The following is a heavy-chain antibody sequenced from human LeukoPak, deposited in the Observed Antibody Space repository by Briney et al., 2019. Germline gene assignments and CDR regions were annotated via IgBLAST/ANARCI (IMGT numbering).Heavy chain of an antibody. J-gene: IGHJ1*01. CDR2: IIPIFGTA. D-gene: IGHD6-6*01. V-gene: IGHV1-69*05. CDR3: ARAYSSSSLVYFQH. Sequence: ASVKVFCKASGGTFSSYAISWVRQAPGQGLEWMGGIIPIFGTANYAQKFQGRVTMTRNTSISTAYMELSSLRSEDTAVYYCARAYSSSSLVYFQHWGQGTLVTVSS. CDR1: GGTFSSYA.